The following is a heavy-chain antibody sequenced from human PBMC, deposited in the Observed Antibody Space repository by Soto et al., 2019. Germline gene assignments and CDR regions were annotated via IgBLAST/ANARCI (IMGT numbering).Heavy chain of an antibody. J-gene: IGHJ4*02. Sequence: GGSLRLSYAASGFTFSSYGMHWVRQAPGKGLEWVAVISYDGSNKYYADSVKGRFTISKDNSKNTLYLQMNSLRAEDTAVYYCAKVEGATLGYFDYWGQGTLVTVSS. D-gene: IGHD1-26*01. CDR1: GFTFSSYG. CDR3: AKVEGATLGYFDY. V-gene: IGHV3-30*18. CDR2: ISYDGSNK.